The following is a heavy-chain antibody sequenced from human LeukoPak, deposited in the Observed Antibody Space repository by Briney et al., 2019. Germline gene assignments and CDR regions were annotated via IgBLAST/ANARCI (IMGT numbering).Heavy chain of an antibody. Sequence: SVKVSCKASGGSLSSYAIRWVRQAPGQGREWLGGIIAIFGTANYAQKFQGRVTITAAESTSTAYMELSSLRSEDTAVYYCARDSHSSGWTGDYWGQGTLVTVSS. J-gene: IGHJ4*02. CDR2: IIAIFGTA. D-gene: IGHD6-19*01. CDR3: ARDSHSSGWTGDY. V-gene: IGHV1-69*13. CDR1: GGSLSSYA.